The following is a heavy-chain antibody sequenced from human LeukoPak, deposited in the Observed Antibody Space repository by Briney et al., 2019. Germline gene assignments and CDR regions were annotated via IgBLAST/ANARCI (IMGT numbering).Heavy chain of an antibody. CDR2: IYYSGTT. J-gene: IGHJ4*02. Sequence: SETLSLTCTVSGGSISTTSYYWGWIRQPPGKGLEWIVSIYYSGTTYYNPSLKSRVTISVDTSKNQFSLKVSSVTATDTAMYYCARSPRSYYGSRSWIDYWGQGTLVTVSS. CDR1: GGSISTTSYY. V-gene: IGHV4-39*01. CDR3: ARSPRSYYGSRSWIDY. D-gene: IGHD3-10*01.